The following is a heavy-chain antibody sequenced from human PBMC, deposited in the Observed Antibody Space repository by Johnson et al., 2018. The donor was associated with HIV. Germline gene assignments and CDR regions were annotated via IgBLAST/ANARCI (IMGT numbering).Heavy chain of an antibody. D-gene: IGHD3-3*01. CDR3: ARQPDNFWSSDAFYI. CDR2: ISSSGSTI. CDR1: GFSFSDYY. J-gene: IGHJ3*02. V-gene: IGHV3-11*04. Sequence: QVQLVESGGGLVKPGGSLRLSCAASGFSFSDYYMSWIRQAPGKGLEWVSYISSSGSTIYYADSVVKGRFTISRDNAKNSVFLQMNSLRVEDTAIYYCARQPDNFWSSDAFYIWGQGTMVTVSS.